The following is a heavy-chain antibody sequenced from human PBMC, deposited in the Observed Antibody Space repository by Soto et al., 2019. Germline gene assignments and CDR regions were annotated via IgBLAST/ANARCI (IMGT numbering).Heavy chain of an antibody. CDR1: GGTFSSYA. J-gene: IGHJ4*02. CDR2: IIPIFGTA. CDR3: ARDRQYGGYPPARPFDY. V-gene: IGHV1-69*12. Sequence: QVQLVQSGAEVKKPGSSVKVSCKASGGTFSSYAISWVRQAPGQGLEWMGGIIPIFGTANYAQKFQGRVTTTADESTSPAYMELSSRRSEDTAVYYCARDRQYGGYPPARPFDYWGQGTLVTVSS. D-gene: IGHD5-12*01.